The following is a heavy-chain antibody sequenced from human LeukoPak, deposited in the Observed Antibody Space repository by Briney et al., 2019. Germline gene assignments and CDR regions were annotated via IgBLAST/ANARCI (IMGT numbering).Heavy chain of an antibody. CDR1: GGSISSGSYY. CDR3: ARGSMTTVVSSVGVLYYYYYMDV. CDR2: IYTSGST. Sequence: SETLSLTCTVSGGSISSGSYYWSWIRQPAGKGLEWIGRIYTSGSTNYNPSLKSRVTISVDTSKNQFSLKLSSVTAADTAVYYCARGSMTTVVSSVGVLYYYYYMDVWGKGTTVTISS. D-gene: IGHD4-23*01. J-gene: IGHJ6*03. V-gene: IGHV4-61*02.